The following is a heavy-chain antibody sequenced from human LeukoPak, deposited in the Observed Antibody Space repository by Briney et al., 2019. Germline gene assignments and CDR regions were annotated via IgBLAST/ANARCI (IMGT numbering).Heavy chain of an antibody. V-gene: IGHV3-21*01. CDR1: GFTFSSYS. CDR3: ASSKWFYFDS. D-gene: IGHD3-22*01. Sequence: PGGSLRLSCAASGFTFSSYSMNWVRQAPGKGLEWVSSISSSSSYIYYADSVKGRFTISRDNAKNSLYLQMNSLRVEDTAVYYCASSKWFYFDSWGQGTLVTVSS. J-gene: IGHJ4*02. CDR2: ISSSSSYI.